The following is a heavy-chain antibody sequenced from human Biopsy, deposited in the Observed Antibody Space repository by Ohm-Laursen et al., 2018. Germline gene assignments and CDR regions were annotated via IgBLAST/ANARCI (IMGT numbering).Heavy chain of an antibody. J-gene: IGHJ4*02. CDR1: EFNVDRNH. Sequence: SLRLSCTASEFNVDRNHVNWVRQAPGKGLEWVSMIHGSGRTDYADSVKGRFTVSRDNSKDTVYLQMNALRVDDTAMYYCAGAEGHSFWGQGALVTVSS. V-gene: IGHV3-66*01. CDR2: IHGSGRT. D-gene: IGHD4-11*01. CDR3: AGAEGHSF.